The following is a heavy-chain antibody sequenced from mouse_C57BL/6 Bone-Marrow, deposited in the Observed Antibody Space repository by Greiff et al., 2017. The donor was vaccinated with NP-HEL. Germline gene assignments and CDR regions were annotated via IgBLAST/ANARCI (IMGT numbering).Heavy chain of an antibody. V-gene: IGHV1-69*01. J-gene: IGHJ3*01. Sequence: VQLQQPGAELVMPGASVKLSCKASGYTFTSYWMHWVKQRPGQGLEWIGEIDPSDSYTNYNQKFKGKSTLTVDKSSSTAYMQLSSLTSEDSAVYYCARPPDWFAYWGQGTLVTVSA. CDR2: IDPSDSYT. CDR3: ARPPDWFAY. CDR1: GYTFTSYW.